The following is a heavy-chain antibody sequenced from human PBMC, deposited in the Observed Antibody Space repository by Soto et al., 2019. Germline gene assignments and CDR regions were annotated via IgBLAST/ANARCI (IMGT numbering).Heavy chain of an antibody. D-gene: IGHD5-18*01. CDR2: IYPGDSDT. Sequence: GDALKISCKGSGYSFTSYLICWVRQMPGKGLEWMGIIYPGDSDTRYSPSFQGQVTISADKSISTAYLQWSSLEASDTAMYYCARPGYSYGTGFDYWGQGTLVTV. CDR3: ARPGYSYGTGFDY. J-gene: IGHJ4*02. CDR1: GYSFTSYL. V-gene: IGHV5-51*01.